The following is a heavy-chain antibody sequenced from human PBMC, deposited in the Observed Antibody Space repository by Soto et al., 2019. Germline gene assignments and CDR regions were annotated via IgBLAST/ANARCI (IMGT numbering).Heavy chain of an antibody. Sequence: GGSLRLSCAASGFTFDNYAMTWVRLTPGKGLEWVSTITGSGVMAFHADSVKGRFTASRDNSKNMFFLEMSSLTADDTGIYYCAKNFDFIYGFDLGDTWGQGTLVTVSS. CDR2: ITGSGVMA. D-gene: IGHD3-10*01. V-gene: IGHV3-23*01. CDR3: AKNFDFIYGFDLGDT. CDR1: GFTFDNYA. J-gene: IGHJ5*02.